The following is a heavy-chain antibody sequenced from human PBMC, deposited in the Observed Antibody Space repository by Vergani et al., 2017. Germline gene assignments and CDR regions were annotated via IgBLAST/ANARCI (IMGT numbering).Heavy chain of an antibody. CDR1: GFTFSSYG. CDR3: ARGGSSRYSGSYTHDY. D-gene: IGHD1-26*01. CDR2: IWYDGSNK. Sequence: QVQLVESGGGVVQPGRSLRLSCAASGFTFSSYGLHWVRQAPGKGPEWVAIIWYDGSNKYYADSVKGRFTISRDNSKNTLYLQMNSLRAEDTAVYYCARGGSSRYSGSYTHDYWGQGTLVTVSS. J-gene: IGHJ4*02. V-gene: IGHV3-33*01.